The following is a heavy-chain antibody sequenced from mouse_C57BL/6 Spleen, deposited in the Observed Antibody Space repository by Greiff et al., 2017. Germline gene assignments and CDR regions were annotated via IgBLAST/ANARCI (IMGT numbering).Heavy chain of an antibody. V-gene: IGHV14-4*01. J-gene: IGHJ4*01. CDR2: IDPENGDT. D-gene: IGHD1-1*01. CDR3: TTLHYGSSYEGVDY. Sequence: EVQLQQSGAELVRPGASVKLSCTASGFNIKDDYMHWVKQRPEQGLEWIGWIDPENGDTEYASKFQGKATITADTSSNTAYLQLSSLTSEDTAVDYCTTLHYGSSYEGVDYWGQGTSVTVSS. CDR1: GFNIKDDY.